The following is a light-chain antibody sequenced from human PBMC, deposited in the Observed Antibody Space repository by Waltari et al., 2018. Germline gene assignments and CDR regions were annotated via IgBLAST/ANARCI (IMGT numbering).Light chain of an antibody. CDR1: QSISSY. Sequence: DIQMTQSPSSLSASVGDRVTITCRASQSISSYLNLYQQKPGKAPKLLIYAASSLQIGVPSRFSGSGSGTDFTLTISSLQPEDFATYYCQQSYSTPYTFGQGTKLEIK. J-gene: IGKJ2*01. V-gene: IGKV1-39*01. CDR2: AAS. CDR3: QQSYSTPYT.